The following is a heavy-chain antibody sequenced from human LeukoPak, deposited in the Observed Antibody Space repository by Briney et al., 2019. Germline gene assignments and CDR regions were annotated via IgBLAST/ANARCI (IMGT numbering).Heavy chain of an antibody. CDR3: ARRSKYSSGWYGPYFDY. J-gene: IGHJ4*02. Sequence: SETLSLTCTVSGGSISSYYWSWVRQPPGKGLEGIGYIYYSGSTNYNPSLKSRVTISVETSKNKFSLKLSSVTAADTAVYYCARRSKYSSGWYGPYFDYWGQGTLVTVSS. V-gene: IGHV4-59*08. D-gene: IGHD6-19*01. CDR2: IYYSGST. CDR1: GGSISSYY.